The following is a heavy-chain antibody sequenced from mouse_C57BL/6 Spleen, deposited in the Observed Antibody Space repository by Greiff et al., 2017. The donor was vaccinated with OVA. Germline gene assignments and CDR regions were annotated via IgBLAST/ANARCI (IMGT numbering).Heavy chain of an antibody. CDR1: GYAFSSSW. J-gene: IGHJ1*03. V-gene: IGHV1-82*01. CDR2: IYPGDGDT. D-gene: IGHD1-1*01. CDR3: ARRGSSYGWYFDV. Sequence: QVQLQQSGPELVKPGASVKISCKASGYAFSSSWMNWVKQRPGKGLEWIGRIYPGDGDTNYNGKFKGKATLTADKSSSTAYMQLSSLTSEDSAVYFCARRGSSYGWYFDVWGTGTTVTVSS.